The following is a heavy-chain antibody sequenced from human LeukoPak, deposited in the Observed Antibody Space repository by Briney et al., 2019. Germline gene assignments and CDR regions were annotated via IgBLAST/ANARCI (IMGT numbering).Heavy chain of an antibody. J-gene: IGHJ5*02. Sequence: KSSETLSLTCTVSSGSISSGSHYWHWIRQPAGKGLEWIGRIYPTGGTTYNPSLKSRVTISVDTSKNQFSLKLSSVTAADTAVYYCARSVVVPATPWEGWFDPWGQGTLVTVSS. CDR1: SGSISSGSHY. CDR3: ARSVVVPATPWEGWFDP. V-gene: IGHV4-61*02. CDR2: IYPTGGT. D-gene: IGHD2-2*01.